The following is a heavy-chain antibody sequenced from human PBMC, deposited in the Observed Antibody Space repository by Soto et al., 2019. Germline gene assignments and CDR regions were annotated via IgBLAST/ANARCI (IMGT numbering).Heavy chain of an antibody. CDR1: GGSISRYY. V-gene: IGHV4-59*01. Sequence: PWETLSLTCTVSGGSISRYYWSWIRRPPGKGLEWIGYIYYSGSTNYNPSLKSRVTISVDTSTNQFSLKLSSVTAADTAVYYCARVKWTTVVTGHDAFDIWGQGTMVTAS. CDR3: ARVKWTTVVTGHDAFDI. CDR2: IYYSGST. J-gene: IGHJ3*02. D-gene: IGHD4-17*01.